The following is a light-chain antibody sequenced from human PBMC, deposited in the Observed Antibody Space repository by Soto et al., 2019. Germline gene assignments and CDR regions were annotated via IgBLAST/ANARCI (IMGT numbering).Light chain of an antibody. CDR3: HQAHSFPLP. V-gene: IGKV1-12*01. J-gene: IGKJ3*01. CDR1: QGISSW. CDR2: AAS. Sequence: DIQMTQSPSSLSASIGDRVTITCRASQGISSWLAWYLQKPGKAPKLLIYAASSLQSGVPSRFSGSGSGTHFTLTISGLQHEDFATYYCHQAHSFPLPFGPGTKLDIK.